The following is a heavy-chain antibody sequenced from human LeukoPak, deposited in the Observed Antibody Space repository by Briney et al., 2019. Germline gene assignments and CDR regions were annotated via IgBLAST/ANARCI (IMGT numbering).Heavy chain of an antibody. CDR3: ARGRGYCSSSGCSYYYMDV. CDR2: INPNSGGT. CDR1: GYTFIGYY. V-gene: IGHV1-2*02. Sequence: GASVKVSCKASGYTFIGYYMHWVRQAPGQGLEWMGWINPNSGGTNYAQKFQGRVTMTRDTSISTVYMELSSLRSDDTALYYCARGRGYCSSSGCSYYYMDVWGKGTTVTVSS. J-gene: IGHJ6*03. D-gene: IGHD2-2*01.